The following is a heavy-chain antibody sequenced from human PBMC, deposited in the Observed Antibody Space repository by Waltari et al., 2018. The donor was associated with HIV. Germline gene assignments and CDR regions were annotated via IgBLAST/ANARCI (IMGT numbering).Heavy chain of an antibody. Sequence: QLQLQESGPGLVKPSDTLSLSCTVSGGTISTSPYYWGWIRQPPGKGLEWIGSIYYSGTTYYNPSLKSRVTISVDTSKNQFSLKLTSVTAASTAVYFCARSSTLRLNFAFWGQGILVTVSS. D-gene: IGHD6-19*01. CDR3: ARSSTLRLNFAF. CDR2: IYYSGTT. J-gene: IGHJ4*02. V-gene: IGHV4-39*07. CDR1: GGTISTSPYY.